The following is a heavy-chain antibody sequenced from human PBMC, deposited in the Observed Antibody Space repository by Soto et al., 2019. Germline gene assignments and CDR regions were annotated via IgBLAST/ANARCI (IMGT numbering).Heavy chain of an antibody. CDR1: GFTVSSNY. V-gene: IGHV3-66*01. D-gene: IGHD3-3*01. J-gene: IGHJ6*02. CDR2: IYSGGST. Sequence: PGGSLRLSCAASGFTVSSNYMSWVRQAPGKGLEWGSVIYSGGSTYYADSVKGRFTISRDKSKNTLYLQMNSLRAEDTAVYYCARALGWSGYYSSAKRDHYYYGMDVWGQGTTVTVSS. CDR3: ARALGWSGYYSSAKRDHYYYGMDV.